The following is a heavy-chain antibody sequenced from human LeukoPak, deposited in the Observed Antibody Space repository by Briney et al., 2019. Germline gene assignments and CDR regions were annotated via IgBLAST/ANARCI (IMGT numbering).Heavy chain of an antibody. Sequence: ASVKVSCKASGYTFTSYDINWVRQATGQGLEWMGWMNPNSGNTGYAQKFQGRVTMTRNTSISTAYMELSSLRSEDTAVYYCARVRIRDGHFDYWGQGTLVSVSS. CDR3: ARVRIRDGHFDY. V-gene: IGHV1-8*01. J-gene: IGHJ4*02. CDR1: GYTFTSYD. D-gene: IGHD2-15*01. CDR2: MNPNSGNT.